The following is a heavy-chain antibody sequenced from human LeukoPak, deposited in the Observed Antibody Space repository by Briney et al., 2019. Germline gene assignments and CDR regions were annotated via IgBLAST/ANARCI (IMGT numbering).Heavy chain of an antibody. CDR2: ISLNDGST. D-gene: IGHD3-9*01. J-gene: IGHJ4*02. CDR3: AKAMTSSTYYFDS. Sequence: PGGSLRLSCAASGLTFSRYAMSWVRQAPGKGLEWVSVISLNDGSTYYADSVRGRFTISRDNSRNTLFLQMNGLRAEDTAIYYCAKAMTSSTYYFDSWGQGTLVTVSS. CDR1: GLTFSRYA. V-gene: IGHV3-23*01.